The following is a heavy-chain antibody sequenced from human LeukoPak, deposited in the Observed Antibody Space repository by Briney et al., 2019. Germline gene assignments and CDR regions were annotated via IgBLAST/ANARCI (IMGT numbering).Heavy chain of an antibody. D-gene: IGHD4-17*01. V-gene: IGHV3-66*01. Sequence: GGSLRLSCAASGVTVSSNYLSWVRQAPGKGLEWVSVIYSGGSTYYTDSVKGRFTISRDNFKNTVHLQMNSLRAEDTAVYYCARVMSDYGDYVSFDYWGQGTLVTVSS. CDR1: GVTVSSNY. CDR2: IYSGGST. CDR3: ARVMSDYGDYVSFDY. J-gene: IGHJ4*02.